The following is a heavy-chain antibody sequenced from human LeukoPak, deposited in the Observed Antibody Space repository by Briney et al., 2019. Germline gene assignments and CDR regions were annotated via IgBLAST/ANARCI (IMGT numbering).Heavy chain of an antibody. V-gene: IGHV1-8*01. CDR1: GYTFTSYD. J-gene: IGHJ6*02. D-gene: IGHD3-3*01. Sequence: ASVKVSCKASGYTFTSYDINWVRLATGQGLEWMGWMNPNSGNTGYAQKFQGRVTMTRNTSISTAYMELSSLRSEDTAVYYCARRGRRFLEWLPKRNVNYYGMDVWGQGTTVTVSS. CDR2: MNPNSGNT. CDR3: ARRGRRFLEWLPKRNVNYYGMDV.